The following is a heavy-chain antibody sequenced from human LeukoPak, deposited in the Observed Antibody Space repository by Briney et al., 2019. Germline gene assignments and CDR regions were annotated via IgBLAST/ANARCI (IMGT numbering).Heavy chain of an antibody. V-gene: IGHV3-7*02. CDR3: ASRSHSSGWCFDY. D-gene: IGHD6-19*01. J-gene: IGHJ4*02. Sequence: PGGSLRLSCEVSEFTLSNYWMSWVRQAPGKGPEWVANIKQDGSEKYYVDSVKGRFTISRDNAKNSLYLQMNSLRAEDTAVYYCASRSHSSGWCFDYWGQGTLVTVSS. CDR2: IKQDGSEK. CDR1: EFTLSNYW.